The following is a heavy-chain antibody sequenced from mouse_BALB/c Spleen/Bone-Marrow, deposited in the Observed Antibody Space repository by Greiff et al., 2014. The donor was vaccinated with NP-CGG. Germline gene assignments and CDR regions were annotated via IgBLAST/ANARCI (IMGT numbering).Heavy chain of an antibody. CDR1: GYTFTSYW. V-gene: IGHV1S81*02. CDR3: ARSTTVVVRYWYFDV. J-gene: IGHJ1*01. D-gene: IGHD1-1*01. Sequence: QVHVKQSGAELVKPGASVKLSCKASGYTFTSYWMHWVKQRPGQGLEWIGEIDPSNGRTNYNEKFKNKATLTVDKSSGTAYMQLSSLTSEDSAVYYCARSTTVVVRYWYFDVWGAGTTVTVS. CDR2: IDPSNGRT.